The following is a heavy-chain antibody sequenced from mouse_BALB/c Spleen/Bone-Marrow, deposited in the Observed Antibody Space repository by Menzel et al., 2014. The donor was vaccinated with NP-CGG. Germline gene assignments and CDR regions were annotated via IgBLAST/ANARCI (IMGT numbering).Heavy chain of an antibody. CDR2: IRSKSNNYAT. CDR3: VRLEAY. Sequence: EVKLMESGGGLVQPKGSLKLSCAASGFTFNTYAMNWVRRAPGKGLEWVARIRSKSNNYATYYADSVKDRFTISRDDPQSMLYLQMNNLKTEDTAMYYCVRLEAYWGQGTLVTVSA. CDR1: GFTFNTYA. V-gene: IGHV10-1*02. J-gene: IGHJ3*01.